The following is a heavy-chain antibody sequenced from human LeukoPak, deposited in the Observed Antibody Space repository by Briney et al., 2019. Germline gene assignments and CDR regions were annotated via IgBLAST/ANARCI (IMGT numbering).Heavy chain of an antibody. Sequence: GGSLRLSCAASGFTFSSYTMNWVRQPPGKGLEWVSNIGTSSTTIYYADSVKGRFTISRDNAKNSLYLQMNSLRADDTAVYYCARFAAGGSYYYYMDVWGKGTTVTVSS. D-gene: IGHD6-25*01. CDR3: ARFAAGGSYYYYMDV. V-gene: IGHV3-48*01. J-gene: IGHJ6*03. CDR2: IGTSSTTI. CDR1: GFTFSSYT.